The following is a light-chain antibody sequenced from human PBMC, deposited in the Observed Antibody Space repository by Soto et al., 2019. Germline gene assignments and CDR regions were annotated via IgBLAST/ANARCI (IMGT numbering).Light chain of an antibody. Sequence: QSALTQPASVSGSPGQSITISCTGTSSDVGGYNYVSWYQQHPGKAPKLMIYDVSNRPSGVSNRFSGSKSGNTASLTISVLQAEDEADYYCSSYTSSSPVFGGGTKLTLL. CDR1: SSDVGGYNY. J-gene: IGLJ2*01. CDR2: DVS. CDR3: SSYTSSSPV. V-gene: IGLV2-14*01.